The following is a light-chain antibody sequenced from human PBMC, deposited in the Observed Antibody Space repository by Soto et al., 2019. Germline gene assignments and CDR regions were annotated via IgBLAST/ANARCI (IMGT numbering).Light chain of an antibody. CDR2: DAS. CDR1: QYISRY. Sequence: DIQMTQSPSSLSASVGDRVTITCRASQYISRYLNWYQKKPGKAPKLLIYDASNLQSGVPQRFSGSGSGTYFSLTISSLQPEDYATYYCQQRFASPPLTFGGGTKVEIK. J-gene: IGKJ4*01. CDR3: QQRFASPPLT. V-gene: IGKV1-39*01.